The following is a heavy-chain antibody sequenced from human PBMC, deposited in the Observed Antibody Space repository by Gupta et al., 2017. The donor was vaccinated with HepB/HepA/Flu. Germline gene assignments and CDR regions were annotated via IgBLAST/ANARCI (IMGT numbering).Heavy chain of an antibody. CDR2: VRSDASTI. CDR3: VRQYSSGWFGAVDY. CDR1: GLTFSRYA. V-gene: IGHV3-30*03. D-gene: IGHD6-19*01. J-gene: IGHJ4*02. Sequence: QVQLVESGGGVVEPGRSLTLSCAASGLTFSRYAIPWFRQAPGKGLEWVAVVRSDASTIYYANSVKGRFTISRDNSKNTVYLQMNSLRDEDTAVYYCVRQYSSGWFGAVDYWGQGTLVTVSS.